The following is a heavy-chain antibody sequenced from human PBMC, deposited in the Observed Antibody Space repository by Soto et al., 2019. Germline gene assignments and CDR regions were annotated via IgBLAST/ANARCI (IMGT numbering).Heavy chain of an antibody. CDR3: AKEGYSFVGMDV. Sequence: GESLKISCKGSGYSFTSYWISWVRQMPGKGLEWMGRIDPSDSYTNYSPSFQGHVTISADKSISTAYLQWSSLKASDTAMYYCAKEGYSFVGMDVWGQGTTVTVSS. V-gene: IGHV5-10-1*01. CDR1: GYSFTSYW. CDR2: IDPSDSYT. D-gene: IGHD5-18*01. J-gene: IGHJ6*02.